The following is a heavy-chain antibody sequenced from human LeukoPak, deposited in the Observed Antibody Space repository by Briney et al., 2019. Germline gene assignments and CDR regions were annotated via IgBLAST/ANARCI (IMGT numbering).Heavy chain of an antibody. CDR2: VSSSSSTI. Sequence: GGSLRLSCAASGFTFSSYAMHWVRQAPGKGLEWVSYVSSSSSTIYYADSVKGRFTISRDNAKNSLYLQMNSLRAEDTAVYYCARDQAHDYGDYVDYWGQGTLVTVSS. CDR3: ARDQAHDYGDYVDY. V-gene: IGHV3-48*04. CDR1: GFTFSSYA. J-gene: IGHJ4*02. D-gene: IGHD4-17*01.